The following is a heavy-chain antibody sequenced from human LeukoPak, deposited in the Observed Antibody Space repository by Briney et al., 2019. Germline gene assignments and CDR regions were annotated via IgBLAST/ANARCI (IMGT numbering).Heavy chain of an antibody. D-gene: IGHD4-23*01. CDR3: ARASAYGGNPDYYYYYYMDV. CDR2: IILIFGTP. CDR1: GGTFSSYA. Sequence: GASVKVSCKASGGTFSSYASSWVRQAPGQGLEWMGGIILIFGTPNYAQKFQGRVTITADESTSTAYMELSSLRSEDTAVYYCARASAYGGNPDYYYYYYMDVWGKGTTVTVSS. V-gene: IGHV1-69*01. J-gene: IGHJ6*03.